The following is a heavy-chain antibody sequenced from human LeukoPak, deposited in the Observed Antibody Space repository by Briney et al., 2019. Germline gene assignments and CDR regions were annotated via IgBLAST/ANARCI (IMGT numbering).Heavy chain of an antibody. V-gene: IGHV1-2*02. CDR1: GYTFTGYY. Sequence: ASVKVSCKASGYTFTGYYMHWVRQAPGQGLEWMGWINPNSGGTNYAQKFQGRVTMTRETSISTAYMELSRLRSDDTAVYYCARGPAVAGTLYYYGMDVWGQGTTVTVSS. CDR3: ARGPAVAGTLYYYGMDV. CDR2: INPNSGGT. D-gene: IGHD6-19*01. J-gene: IGHJ6*02.